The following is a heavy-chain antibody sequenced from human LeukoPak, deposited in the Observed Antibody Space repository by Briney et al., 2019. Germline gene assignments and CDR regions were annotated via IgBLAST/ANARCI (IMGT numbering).Heavy chain of an antibody. CDR3: ARGGRSSYAFDI. D-gene: IGHD1-26*01. CDR1: GYIFTSYW. Sequence: GESLKISCQGSGYIFTSYWIGWVRQMPGKGLEWMGIIYVGDSQTKYSPSFQGEVTISADKSINTAYLQWSSLKPSDTAMYYCARGGRSSYAFDIWGQGTMVLVSP. J-gene: IGHJ3*02. V-gene: IGHV5-51*01. CDR2: IYVGDSQT.